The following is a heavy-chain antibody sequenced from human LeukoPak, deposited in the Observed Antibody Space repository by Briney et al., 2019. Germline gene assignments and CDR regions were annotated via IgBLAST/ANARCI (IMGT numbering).Heavy chain of an antibody. V-gene: IGHV3-30-3*01. Sequence: PGGSLRLSCAASGFTFSSYAMHWVRQAPGKGLEWVAVISYDGSNKYYADSVKGRFTISRDNSKNTLYLQMNSLRAEDTAVYYCARTSYCSSTSCYSGMNYYYGMDVWGQGTTVTVS. D-gene: IGHD2-2*01. CDR2: ISYDGSNK. CDR3: ARTSYCSSTSCYSGMNYYYGMDV. CDR1: GFTFSSYA. J-gene: IGHJ6*02.